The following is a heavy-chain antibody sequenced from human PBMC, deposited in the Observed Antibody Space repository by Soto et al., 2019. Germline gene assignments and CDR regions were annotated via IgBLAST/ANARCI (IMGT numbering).Heavy chain of an antibody. Sequence: VRQAPGKGLEWVSSISSSSSYIYYADSVKGRFTISRDNAKNSLYLQMNSLRAEDTAVYYCAREEYSSSSDYWGQGTLVTVSS. V-gene: IGHV3-21*01. CDR2: ISSSSSYI. CDR3: AREEYSSSSDY. J-gene: IGHJ4*02. D-gene: IGHD6-6*01.